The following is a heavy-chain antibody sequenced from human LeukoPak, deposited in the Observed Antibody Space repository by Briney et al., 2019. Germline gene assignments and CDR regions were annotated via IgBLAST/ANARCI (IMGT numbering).Heavy chain of an antibody. CDR1: GFTFGSYA. CDR2: ISGGGANT. V-gene: IGHV3-23*01. D-gene: IGHD4-11*01. Sequence: GGSLRLSCAASGFTFGSYAMSWVRQAPGKGLEWVSSISGGGANTYYGDSVKGRFTISRDNYKNTMYLQMNSLRAEDTAVYYCARGVPKTSYYYYYMDVWGKGTTVTVSS. J-gene: IGHJ6*03. CDR3: ARGVPKTSYYYYYMDV.